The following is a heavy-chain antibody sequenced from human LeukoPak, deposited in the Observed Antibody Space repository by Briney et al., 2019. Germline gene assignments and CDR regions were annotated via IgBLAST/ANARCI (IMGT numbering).Heavy chain of an antibody. J-gene: IGHJ4*02. V-gene: IGHV3-33*06. CDR3: AKDGAASTYFEY. D-gene: IGHD4/OR15-4a*01. Sequence: PGGSLRLSCAASGFTFSSYGMHWVRQAPGKGLEWVAVMWYDGTTKYYGDSVKGRFTISRDNSKNTLYLQMDSLRAEDTAVYYCAKDGAASTYFEYWGPGTLVTVSS. CDR2: MWYDGTTK. CDR1: GFTFSSYG.